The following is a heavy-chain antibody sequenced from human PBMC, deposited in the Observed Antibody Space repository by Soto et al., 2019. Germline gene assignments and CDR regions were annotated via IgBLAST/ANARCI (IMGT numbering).Heavy chain of an antibody. CDR1: GFIFNNYA. CDR3: ANWVEGTMVYFDY. V-gene: IGHV3-23*01. Sequence: GGSLRLSCAASGFIFNNYAMSWARQAPGKGLEWVSAISSGGDRTYYADSVKGRFTISRDNSKKILYLQMRSLRADDTAVYYCANWVEGTMVYFDYWGLGTLVTVSS. D-gene: IGHD2-8*01. J-gene: IGHJ4*02. CDR2: ISSGGDRT.